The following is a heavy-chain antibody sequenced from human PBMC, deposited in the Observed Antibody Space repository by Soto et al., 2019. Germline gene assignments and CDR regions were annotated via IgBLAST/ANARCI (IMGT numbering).Heavy chain of an antibody. V-gene: IGHV1-69*13. CDR3: ARDRDYDILPGVPSNAFDI. CDR2: IISIFGTA. J-gene: IGHJ3*02. D-gene: IGHD3-9*01. CDR1: GGTFSRYA. Sequence: GASVKASCKASGGTFSRYAIRWVRQAPGQGLEGMGGIISIFGTANYAQKFQGRVTITANESTSTAYMELSSLRSEDTAVYYCARDRDYDILPGVPSNAFDIWGQGTMVTVSS.